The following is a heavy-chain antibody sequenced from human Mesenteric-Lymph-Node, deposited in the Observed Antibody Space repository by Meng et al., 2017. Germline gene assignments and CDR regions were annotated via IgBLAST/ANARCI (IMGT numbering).Heavy chain of an antibody. V-gene: IGHV4-34*01. CDR1: GGSFSGYC. CDR3: ARGRRGGVMNY. J-gene: IGHJ4*02. D-gene: IGHD3-16*01. CDR2: INHSGST. Sequence: SETLSLTCAVYGGSFSGYCWSWIRQPPGKGLEWIGEINHSGSTNYNPSLKSRVTISVDTSKNQFSLKLSSVTAADTAVYYCARGRRGGVMNYWGQGTLVTVSS.